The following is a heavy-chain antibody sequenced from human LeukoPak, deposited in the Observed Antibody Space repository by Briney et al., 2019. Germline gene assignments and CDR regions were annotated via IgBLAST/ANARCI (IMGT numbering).Heavy chain of an antibody. Sequence: PSETLSLTCTVSGGSISSSSYYWGWIRQPPGKGLEWVGCIYYSGSTYYNPSLKSPVTISVDTSKNQFSLKLTSVTAADTAVYYCATETRAYDFSSSGYFDYWGQGTLVTVSS. CDR1: GGSISSSSYY. V-gene: IGHV4-39*01. J-gene: IGHJ4*02. CDR3: ATETRAYDFSSSGYFDY. D-gene: IGHD3-3*01. CDR2: IYYSGST.